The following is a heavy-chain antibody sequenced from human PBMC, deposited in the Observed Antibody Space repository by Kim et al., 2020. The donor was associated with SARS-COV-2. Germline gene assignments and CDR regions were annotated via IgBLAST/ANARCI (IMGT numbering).Heavy chain of an antibody. Sequence: GGSLRLSCAASGFSVSVNYMSWVRQAPGKGLEWVSIIYGGGSTYYADSVKGRFTISRDNSKNTLYLQMNSLRAEDTAVYYCARPHSSRIRWGFDYWGQGTLVTVSS. J-gene: IGHJ4*02. CDR3: ARPHSSRIRWGFDY. CDR1: GFSVSVNY. CDR2: IYGGGST. V-gene: IGHV3-53*01. D-gene: IGHD3-16*01.